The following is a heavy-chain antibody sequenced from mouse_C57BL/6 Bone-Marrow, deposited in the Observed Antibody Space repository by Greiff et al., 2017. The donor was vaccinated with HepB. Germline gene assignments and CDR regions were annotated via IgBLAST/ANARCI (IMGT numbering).Heavy chain of an antibody. CDR1: GFTFSSYG. Sequence: VQLKESGGDLVKPGGSLKLSCAASGFTFSSYGMSWVRQTPDKRLEWVATISSGGSYTYYPDSVKGRFTISRDNAKNTLYLQMSSLKSEDTAMYYCARRRNYYGSSLFAYWGQGTLVTVSA. CDR2: ISSGGSYT. D-gene: IGHD1-1*01. V-gene: IGHV5-6*01. J-gene: IGHJ3*01. CDR3: ARRRNYYGSSLFAY.